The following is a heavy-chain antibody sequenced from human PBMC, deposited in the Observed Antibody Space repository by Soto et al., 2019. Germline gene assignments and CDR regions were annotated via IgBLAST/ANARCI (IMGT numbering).Heavy chain of an antibody. CDR3: ARPSNDYGDYADAFDI. CDR2: VYPGDSDT. V-gene: IGHV5-51*01. J-gene: IGHJ3*02. Sequence: LGESLKISCKGSGYSFTSYWIGWVRQMPGKGLEWMGIVYPGDSDTRYSPSFQGQVTISADKSISTAYLQWSSLKASDTAMYYCARPSNDYGDYADAFDIWGQGTMVTVSS. D-gene: IGHD4-17*01. CDR1: GYSFTSYW.